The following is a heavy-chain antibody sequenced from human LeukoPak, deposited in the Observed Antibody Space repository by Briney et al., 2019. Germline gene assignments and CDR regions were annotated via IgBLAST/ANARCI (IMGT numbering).Heavy chain of an antibody. V-gene: IGHV4-39*07. D-gene: IGHD3-3*01. Sequence: SETLSLTCTVSGGSISSSSYYWGWIRQPPGKGLEWIGNIYYSGTAYYNPSLKSRVTISVDTSKNQFSLKLTSVTAADTAVYYCARGIPSGYYPLFDYWGQGTLLGVSS. CDR1: GGSISSSSYY. CDR2: IYYSGTA. J-gene: IGHJ4*02. CDR3: ARGIPSGYYPLFDY.